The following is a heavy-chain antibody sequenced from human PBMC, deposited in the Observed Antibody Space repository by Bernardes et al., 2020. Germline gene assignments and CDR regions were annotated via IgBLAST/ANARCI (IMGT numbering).Heavy chain of an antibody. D-gene: IGHD2-21*01. Sequence: SEPLSLTCTVSGGSISSGDYYWSWILQPPGKGLEWIGYIYYSGSTYYNPSLKSRVTISVDTSKNQFSLKLSSVTAADTAVYYCASAYCGGDCPYWFDPWGQGTLVTVSS. V-gene: IGHV4-30-4*01. CDR1: GGSISSGDYY. CDR2: IYYSGST. J-gene: IGHJ5*02. CDR3: ASAYCGGDCPYWFDP.